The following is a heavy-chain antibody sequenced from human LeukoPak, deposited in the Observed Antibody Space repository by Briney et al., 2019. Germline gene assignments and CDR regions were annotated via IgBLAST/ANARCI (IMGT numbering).Heavy chain of an antibody. D-gene: IGHD2-15*01. J-gene: IGHJ5*02. CDR1: GYTFTSYY. CDR2: INPSGGST. CDR3: ARDLGYCSGGSCFGWFDP. Sequence: ASVKVSCKASGYTFTSYYMHWVRQAPGQGLECMGIINPSGGSTSYAQKFQGRVTMTRDTSTSTVYMELSSLRSEDTAVYYCARDLGYCSGGSCFGWFDPWGQGTLVTVSS. V-gene: IGHV1-46*01.